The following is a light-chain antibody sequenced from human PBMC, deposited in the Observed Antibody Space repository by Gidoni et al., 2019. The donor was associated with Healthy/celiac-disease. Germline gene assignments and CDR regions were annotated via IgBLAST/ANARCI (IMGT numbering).Light chain of an antibody. CDR1: QSVSSSY. Sequence: EIVLTQSPGTLSLSPGERATLSCRASQSVSSSYLAWYQQNPGQAPRLLIYGASSRATGIPDRFSVSGSGTDFTLTISRLEPQDFAVYSCQQYGSSPGCTFGQGTKVEIK. J-gene: IGKJ1*01. CDR2: GAS. CDR3: QQYGSSPGCT. V-gene: IGKV3-20*01.